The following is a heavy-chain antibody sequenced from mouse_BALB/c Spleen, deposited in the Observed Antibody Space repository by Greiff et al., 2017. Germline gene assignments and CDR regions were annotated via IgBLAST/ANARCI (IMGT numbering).Heavy chain of an antibody. Sequence: EVKLMESGGGLVKPGGSLKLSCAASGFTFSSYAMSWVRQTPEKRLEWVASISSGGSTYYPDSVKGRFTISRDNARNILYLQMSSLRSEDTAMYYCARGGGNYYYAMDYWGQGTSVTVSS. J-gene: IGHJ4*01. V-gene: IGHV5-6-5*01. D-gene: IGHD2-1*01. CDR3: ARGGGNYYYAMDY. CDR1: GFTFSSYA. CDR2: ISSGGST.